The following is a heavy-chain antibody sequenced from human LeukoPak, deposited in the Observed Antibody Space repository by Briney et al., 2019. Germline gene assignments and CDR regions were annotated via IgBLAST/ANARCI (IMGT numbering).Heavy chain of an antibody. J-gene: IGHJ4*02. D-gene: IGHD3-22*01. CDR1: GFTFSTYW. CDR3: ARGTSDSRVTPTRY. Sequence: GSLRLSCAASGFTFSTYWINWVRQAPGKGLEWVANINQDGRENNYVDSVKGRFTISRDNTKNSLYLQMNSLRAEDTAVYYCARGTSDSRVTPTRYWGQGTLVTVSS. V-gene: IGHV3-7*01. CDR2: INQDGREN.